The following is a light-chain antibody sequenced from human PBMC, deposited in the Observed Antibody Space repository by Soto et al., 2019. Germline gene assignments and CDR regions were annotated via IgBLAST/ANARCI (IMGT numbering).Light chain of an antibody. CDR2: GAS. Sequence: ESIVTQSPATLSLSPWEISTLSCIAIQTVTTNLAWSQQKPGQSPRLLIYGASNTATGIPERFSGSGSGTDFTLTISRLEPEDFAVYYCQQYGSSGTFGQGTKVDIK. CDR1: QTVTTN. J-gene: IGKJ1*01. V-gene: IGKV3-20*01. CDR3: QQYGSSGT.